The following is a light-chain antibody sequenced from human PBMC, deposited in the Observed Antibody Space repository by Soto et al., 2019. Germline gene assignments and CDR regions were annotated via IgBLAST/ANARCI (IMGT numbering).Light chain of an antibody. J-gene: IGKJ4*01. CDR3: QQYDNLPLT. CDR2: DAY. V-gene: IGKV1-33*01. Sequence: DIQMTQSPSSLSASVGDRVTITCQASQDISNYLNWYQQKPGKAPKLLIYDAYILETGVPSRFSGSGSGTDFTFTISSLQPEDIVTYYCQQYDNLPLTFGGGTKVEIK. CDR1: QDISNY.